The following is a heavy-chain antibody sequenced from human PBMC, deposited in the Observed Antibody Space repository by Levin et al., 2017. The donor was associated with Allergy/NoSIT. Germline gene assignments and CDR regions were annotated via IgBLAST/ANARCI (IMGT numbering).Heavy chain of an antibody. D-gene: IGHD2/OR15-2a*01. CDR3: AHNSVTTTSYYFDS. Sequence: SGPTLVKPTETLTLTCTFSGFSLTTRGVAVGWVRQPPGKALEWLALIYWDDDKRFSPALKNRVTLTKDSSTNRVVLTLTNIDPADTGTYYCAHNSVTTTSYYFDSWGQGTLVTVSS. CDR2: IYWDDDK. CDR1: GFSLTTRGVA. J-gene: IGHJ4*02. V-gene: IGHV2-5*02.